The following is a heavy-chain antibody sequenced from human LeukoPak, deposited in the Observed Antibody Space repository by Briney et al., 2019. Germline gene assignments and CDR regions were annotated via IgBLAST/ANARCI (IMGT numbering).Heavy chain of an antibody. Sequence: PGGSLRLSCAASGFTFSSFAMHWVRQAPGKGLQWVAVVSYDGTYTDYADSVKGRFTISRDDSKNTLYLQMNSLRAEDTTLYYCAKSSGWYALDVHFDLWGRGTLVTVSS. CDR2: VSYDGTYT. CDR1: GFTFSSFA. D-gene: IGHD6-19*01. V-gene: IGHV3-30*18. J-gene: IGHJ2*01. CDR3: AKSSGWYALDVHFDL.